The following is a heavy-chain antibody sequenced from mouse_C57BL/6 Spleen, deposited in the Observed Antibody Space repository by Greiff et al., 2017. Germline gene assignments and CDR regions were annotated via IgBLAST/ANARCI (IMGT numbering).Heavy chain of an antibody. CDR2: FHPYNDDT. Sequence: QVQLQESGAELVKPGASVKMSCKASGYTFTTYPIEWMKQNHGKSLEWIGNFHPYNDDTKYNEKFKGKATLTVEKSSSTVYLELSRFTSDDSAVYYCARGTTVVKDWYFDVWGTGTTVTVSS. J-gene: IGHJ1*03. CDR1: GYTFTTYP. CDR3: ARGTTVVKDWYFDV. D-gene: IGHD1-1*01. V-gene: IGHV1-47*01.